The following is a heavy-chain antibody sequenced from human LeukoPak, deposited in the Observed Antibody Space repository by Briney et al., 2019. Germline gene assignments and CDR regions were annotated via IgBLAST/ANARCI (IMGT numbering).Heavy chain of an antibody. Sequence: SETLSLTCTVSGGSISSSSYYWGWIRQPPGKGLEWIGSIYYSGSTYYNPSLKSRVTISVDTSKNQFSLKLSSVTAADTAVYYCARHAPITIFGVVTVFDYWGQRTLVTVSS. CDR1: GGSISSSSYY. D-gene: IGHD3-3*01. CDR2: IYYSGST. J-gene: IGHJ4*02. CDR3: ARHAPITIFGVVTVFDY. V-gene: IGHV4-39*01.